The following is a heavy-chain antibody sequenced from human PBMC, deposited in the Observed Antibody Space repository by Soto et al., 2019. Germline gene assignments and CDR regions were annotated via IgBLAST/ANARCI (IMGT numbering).Heavy chain of an antibody. CDR2: IYYSGST. J-gene: IGHJ6*02. CDR3: ASKRGNGMDV. V-gene: IGHV4-59*01. D-gene: IGHD3-10*01. CDR1: GGSISGYY. Sequence: SKTLSLTGTVSGGSISGYYWSWIRQSPGKGLGWIGYIYYSGSTNYNPSLKSRVTISVDTSKNQFSLKLSSVTAADTAVYYCASKRGNGMDVWGQRTTVTVS.